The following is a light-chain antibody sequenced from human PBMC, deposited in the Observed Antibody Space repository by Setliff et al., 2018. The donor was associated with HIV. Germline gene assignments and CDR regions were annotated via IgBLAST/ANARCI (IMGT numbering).Light chain of an antibody. CDR1: SSNIGAGYD. Sequence: QSVLTQPPSVSGAPGQRVTISCTGSSSNIGAGYDVHWYQQLPGTAPKFLIYGNSNRPSGVPDRFSGPKSGTSASLAITGLRAEDEADYYCQSYDSSLNWVFGGGTKVTVL. CDR3: QSYDSSLNWV. CDR2: GNS. J-gene: IGLJ3*02. V-gene: IGLV1-40*01.